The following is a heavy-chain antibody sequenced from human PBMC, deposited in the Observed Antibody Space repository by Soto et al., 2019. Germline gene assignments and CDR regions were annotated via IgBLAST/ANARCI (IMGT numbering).Heavy chain of an antibody. J-gene: IGHJ4*02. CDR3: ATYSSSWYVYPYYFDY. CDR2: ISYDGSNK. CDR1: GFTFSSYA. D-gene: IGHD6-13*01. Sequence: PGGSLRLSCAASGFTFSSYAMHWVRQAPGKGLEWVAVISYDGSNKYYADSVKGRFTISRDNSKNTLYLQMNSLRAEDTAVYYCATYSSSWYVYPYYFDYWGQGTLVTVSS. V-gene: IGHV3-30-3*01.